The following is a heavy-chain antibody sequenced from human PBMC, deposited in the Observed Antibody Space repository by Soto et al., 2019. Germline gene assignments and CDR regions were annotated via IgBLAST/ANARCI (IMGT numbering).Heavy chain of an antibody. CDR2: INHSGST. CDR1: GGSFSGYY. J-gene: IGHJ4*02. Sequence: TLSLTCAGYGGSFSGYYWSWIRQPPGKGLEWIGEINHSGSTNYNPSLKSRVTISVDTSKNQFSLKLSSVTAADTAVYYCARGSGSSGYYVDYWGQGTLVTVSS. D-gene: IGHD3-22*01. CDR3: ARGSGSSGYYVDY. V-gene: IGHV4-34*01.